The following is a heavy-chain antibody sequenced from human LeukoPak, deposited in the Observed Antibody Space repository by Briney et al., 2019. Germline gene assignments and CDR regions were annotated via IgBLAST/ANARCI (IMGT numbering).Heavy chain of an antibody. CDR2: ISAYNGNT. V-gene: IGHV1-18*01. CDR1: GYTFTSYG. CDR3: ARVRVATNIGDY. Sequence: ASVKVSCKASGYTFTSYGISWARQAPGQGLEWMGWISAYNGNTNYAQKLQGRVTMTTDTSTSTAYMELRSLRSDDTAVYYCARVRVATNIGDYWGQGTLVTVSS. D-gene: IGHD5-12*01. J-gene: IGHJ4*02.